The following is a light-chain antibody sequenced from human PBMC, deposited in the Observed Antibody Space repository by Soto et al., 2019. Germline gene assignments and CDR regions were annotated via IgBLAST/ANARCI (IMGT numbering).Light chain of an antibody. CDR1: QSVLYSSNNKNY. Sequence: DIVMTQSPDSLAVSLGERATINCKSSQSVLYSSNNKNYLAWYRQKPGQPPKLLIYWASIRESGVPDRISGSGSGTDFTLTISSLQGEDVAVYDCQQYYSNPPYNFGQGTKLEIK. CDR3: QQYYSNPPYN. J-gene: IGKJ2*01. CDR2: WAS. V-gene: IGKV4-1*01.